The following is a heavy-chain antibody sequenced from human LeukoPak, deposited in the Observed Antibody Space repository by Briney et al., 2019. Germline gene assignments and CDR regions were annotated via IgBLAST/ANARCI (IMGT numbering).Heavy chain of an antibody. D-gene: IGHD3-3*01. J-gene: IGHJ4*02. CDR3: ARDPGLRFLEWHFDY. V-gene: IGHV3-33*01. CDR1: GFTFSSYG. Sequence: GRSLRLSCAASGFTFSSYGMHWVRQAPGKGLEWVAVIWYDGSNKYYADSVKGRFTISRDNSKNTLYLQMNSLRAEDTAVYYCARDPGLRFLEWHFDYWGQGTLVTVSS. CDR2: IWYDGSNK.